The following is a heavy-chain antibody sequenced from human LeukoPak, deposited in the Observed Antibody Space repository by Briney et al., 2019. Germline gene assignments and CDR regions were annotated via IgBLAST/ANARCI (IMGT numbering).Heavy chain of an antibody. CDR1: GFTFSSYG. Sequence: KSGGSLRLSCAASGFTFSSYGMNWVRQAPGKGLEWVSSITGNSKSIDYADSVKGRFAISRDNPKNSLFLQMDSLRVEDTAVYYCVREGSGSTHYMDVWGKGTTVTVSS. CDR2: ITGNSKSI. D-gene: IGHD3-10*01. CDR3: VREGSGSTHYMDV. V-gene: IGHV3-21*01. J-gene: IGHJ6*03.